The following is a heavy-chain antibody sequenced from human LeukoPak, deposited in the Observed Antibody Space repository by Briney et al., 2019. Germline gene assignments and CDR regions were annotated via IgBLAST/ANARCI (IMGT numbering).Heavy chain of an antibody. J-gene: IGHJ5*02. CDR1: GGTFSSYA. CDR3: ARDVVVVAATFLWFDP. V-gene: IGHV1-69*13. Sequence: SVKVSCKASGGTFSSYAISWARQAPGQGLEWMGGIIPIFGTANYAQKFQGRVTITADESTSTAYMELSSLRSEDTAVYYCARDVVVVAATFLWFDPWGQGTLVTVSS. CDR2: IIPIFGTA. D-gene: IGHD2-15*01.